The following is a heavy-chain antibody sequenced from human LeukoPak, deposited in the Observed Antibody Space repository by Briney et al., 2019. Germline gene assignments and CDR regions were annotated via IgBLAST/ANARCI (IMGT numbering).Heavy chain of an antibody. CDR2: FNLNNGDR. V-gene: IGHV1-46*01. J-gene: IGHJ4*02. CDR3: AREALHTAPDY. CDR1: GYTFTSYQ. Sequence: GASVKVSCKASGYTFTSYQMHWVRQAPGQGLEWVGVFNLNNGDRTYAQKFQGRVTMSSDTSTTTVYMELSSLRSEDTAVYYCAREALHTAPDYWGQGTLVTVSS.